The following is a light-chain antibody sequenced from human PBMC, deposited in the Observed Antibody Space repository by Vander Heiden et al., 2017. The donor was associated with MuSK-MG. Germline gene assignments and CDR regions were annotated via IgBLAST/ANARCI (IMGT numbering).Light chain of an antibody. CDR2: GAS. CDR1: QSVSSN. V-gene: IGKV3-15*01. J-gene: IGKJ4*01. Sequence: EIVMTQSPATLSVSPGERATLSCRASQSVSSNLAWYQQKPGQAPRLLIYGASTRATGIPARFSGSGSGTEFTLSISSLQSADFAVYHCQQYDNRPPGALTFGGGTKVEVK. CDR3: QQYDNRPPGALT.